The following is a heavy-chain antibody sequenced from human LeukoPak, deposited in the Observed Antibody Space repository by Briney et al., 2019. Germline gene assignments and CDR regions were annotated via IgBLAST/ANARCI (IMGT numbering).Heavy chain of an antibody. V-gene: IGHV4-30-2*02. CDR3: ARSSPQYYDFWSGYFLLYGMDV. D-gene: IGHD3-3*01. J-gene: IGHJ6*02. Sequence: SQTLSLTCAVSGGSISSGGYSWSWIRQPPGKGLEWIGYIYHSGSTYYNPSLKSRVTISVDTSKNQFSLKLSSVTAADTAVYYCARSSPQYYDFWSGYFLLYGMDVWGQGATVTVSS. CDR1: GGSISSGGYS. CDR2: IYHSGST.